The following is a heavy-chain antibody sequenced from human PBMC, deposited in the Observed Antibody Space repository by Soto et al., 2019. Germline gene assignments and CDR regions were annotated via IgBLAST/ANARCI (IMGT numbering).Heavy chain of an antibody. Sequence: PSETLSLTCTVSGGSISSSSYYWGWIRQPPGKGLEWIGSIYYYNPSLKSRVTISVDTSKNQFSLKLSSATAADTAVYYCAGQSITMVRGVIVVWFDPWGQGTLVTAPQ. V-gene: IGHV4-39*01. J-gene: IGHJ5*02. D-gene: IGHD3-10*01. CDR3: AGQSITMVRGVIVVWFDP. CDR1: GGSISSSSYY. CDR2: IY.